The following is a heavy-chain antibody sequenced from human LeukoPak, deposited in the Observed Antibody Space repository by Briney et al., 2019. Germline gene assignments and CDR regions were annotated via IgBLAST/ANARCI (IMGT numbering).Heavy chain of an antibody. Sequence: GGSLRLSCAASGFTFSSYAMSRVRQAPGKGLEWVSSIVTGTGKHYGDSVKGRFTISIDNAKNSLYLQMNSVRAEDTGVYYCARDKPGIAAPDVWGKGTTVTVSS. J-gene: IGHJ6*04. D-gene: IGHD6-13*01. CDR1: GFTFSSYA. CDR2: IVTGTGK. CDR3: ARDKPGIAAPDV. V-gene: IGHV3-21*01.